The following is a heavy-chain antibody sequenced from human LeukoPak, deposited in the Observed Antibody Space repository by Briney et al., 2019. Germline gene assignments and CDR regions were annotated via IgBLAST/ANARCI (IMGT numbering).Heavy chain of an antibody. CDR3: ARDRVETAMGPHFRTYYYYGMDV. Sequence: GGSLRLSCAASGFSFSSYAMSWVRQAPGKGLEWVSAVSGGGDTTYTADSVKGKFTISRDNSKNTLYLQMNSLRVEDTAVYYCARDRVETAMGPHFRTYYYYGMDVWGQGTTVTVSS. J-gene: IGHJ6*02. D-gene: IGHD5-18*01. CDR2: VSGGGDTT. CDR1: GFSFSSYA. V-gene: IGHV3-23*01.